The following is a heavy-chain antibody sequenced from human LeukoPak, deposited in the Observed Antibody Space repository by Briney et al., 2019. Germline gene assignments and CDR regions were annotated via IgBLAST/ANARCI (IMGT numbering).Heavy chain of an antibody. Sequence: GESLKISCKGSGYSVTSYWIGWVRQMPGRGLEWMGIIYPGDSDTRYSPSFQGQVTISADKSISTAYLQWSSLKASDTAMYYCARLLRNIAAAVYYFDYWGQGTLVTVSS. CDR1: GYSVTSYW. D-gene: IGHD6-13*01. V-gene: IGHV5-51*01. CDR2: IYPGDSDT. J-gene: IGHJ4*02. CDR3: ARLLRNIAAAVYYFDY.